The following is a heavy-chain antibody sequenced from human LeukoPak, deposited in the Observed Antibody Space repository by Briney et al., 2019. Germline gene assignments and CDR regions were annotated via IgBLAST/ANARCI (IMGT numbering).Heavy chain of an antibody. CDR2: MYVSGST. V-gene: IGHV4-4*07. D-gene: IGHD3-10*01. CDR3: ARDMVRGVKAYLSWFDP. J-gene: IGHJ5*02. Sequence: PSETLSLTCTVSGDSIGSYYWSWIRQPAGKGLEWIGRMYVSGSTNYNPSLKSRVTMSVDTSKNQFSLKMTSVTAADTAFYYCARDMVRGVKAYLSWFDPWGQGTLVTVSS. CDR1: GDSIGSYY.